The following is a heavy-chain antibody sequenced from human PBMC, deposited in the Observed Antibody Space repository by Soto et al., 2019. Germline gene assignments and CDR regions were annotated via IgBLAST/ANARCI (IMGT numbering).Heavy chain of an antibody. CDR1: GYTFTSYG. D-gene: IGHD6-13*01. CDR2: ISAYNGNT. Sequence: ASVKVSCKASGYTFTSYGISWVPQAPGQGLEWMGWISAYNGNTNYAQKLQGRVTMTTDTSTRIAYMELRSLRSDDTAVYYCARTEAAADGFDVWGQGTMVTVSS. J-gene: IGHJ3*01. V-gene: IGHV1-18*04. CDR3: ARTEAAADGFDV.